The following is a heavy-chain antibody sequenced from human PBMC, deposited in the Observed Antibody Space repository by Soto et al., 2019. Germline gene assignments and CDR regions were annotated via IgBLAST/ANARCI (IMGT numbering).Heavy chain of an antibody. J-gene: IGHJ4*02. CDR2: IIPILGIA. D-gene: IGHD6-13*01. V-gene: IGHV1-69*04. CDR3: ARDLAAAGQDY. Sequence: SVKGACKASGGSFSSYTGSWVRQAPGQGLEWMGRIIPILGIANYAQKFQGRVTITADKSTSTAYMELSSLRSEDTAVYYCARDLAAAGQDYWGQGTLVTVSS. CDR1: GGSFSSYT.